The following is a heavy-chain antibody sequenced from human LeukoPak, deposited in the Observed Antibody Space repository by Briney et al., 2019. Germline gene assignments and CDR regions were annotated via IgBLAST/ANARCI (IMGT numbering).Heavy chain of an antibody. CDR3: ARDIIAAAGRVDY. CDR1: GGSISSSSYY. CDR2: IYYSGST. Sequence: PSETLSLTCTVSGGSISSSSYYRGWIRQPPGKGLEWIGSIYYSGSTYYNPSLKSRVTISVDTSKNQFSLKLSSVTAADTAVYYCARDIIAAAGRVDYWGQGTLVTVSS. J-gene: IGHJ4*02. V-gene: IGHV4-39*01. D-gene: IGHD6-13*01.